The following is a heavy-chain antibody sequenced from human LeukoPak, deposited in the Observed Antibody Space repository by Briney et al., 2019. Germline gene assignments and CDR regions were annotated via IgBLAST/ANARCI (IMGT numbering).Heavy chain of an antibody. CDR1: GGSFSGYY. CDR2: INHSGST. V-gene: IGHV4-34*01. Sequence: SETLSLTCAVYGGSFSGYYWSWIRQPPGKGLEWIGEINHSGSTNYNPSLKGRVTISVDTSKNQFSLKLSSVTAADTAVYYCARARGTGDVFDFWGQGTLVTVSS. D-gene: IGHD7-27*01. J-gene: IGHJ4*02. CDR3: ARARGTGDVFDF.